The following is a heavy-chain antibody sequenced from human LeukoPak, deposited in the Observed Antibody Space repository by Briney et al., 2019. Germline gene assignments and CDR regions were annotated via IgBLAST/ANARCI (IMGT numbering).Heavy chain of an antibody. J-gene: IGHJ4*02. CDR1: AFTFSSYW. V-gene: IGHV3-74*01. Sequence: PGGSLRLSCTASAFTFSSYWMHWVRQAPGKGLVWVSHINSGGSSTSCADSVKGRFTISRDNAKNTLYLQMNSLRAEDTAVYYCARDRYSSAWYEEWGQGTLVTVSS. D-gene: IGHD6-19*01. CDR2: INSGGSST. CDR3: ARDRYSSAWYEE.